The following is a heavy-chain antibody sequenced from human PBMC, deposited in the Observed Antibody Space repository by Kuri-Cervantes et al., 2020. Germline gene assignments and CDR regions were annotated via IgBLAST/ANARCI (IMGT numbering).Heavy chain of an antibody. Sequence: GSLRLSCTVSGGSISSYYWNWIRQPAGKGLEWIGRIYYSGSTNYNPSLKSRVTISVDTSKNQFSLKLSSVTAADTAVYYCARVGDGDYVHDWGQGTLVTVSS. D-gene: IGHD4-17*01. V-gene: IGHV4-4*07. CDR3: ARVGDGDYVHD. J-gene: IGHJ4*02. CDR2: IYYSGST. CDR1: GGSISSYY.